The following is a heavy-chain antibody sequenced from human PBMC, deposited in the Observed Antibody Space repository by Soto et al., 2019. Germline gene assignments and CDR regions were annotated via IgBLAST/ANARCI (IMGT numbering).Heavy chain of an antibody. CDR1: GGTFGIYA. CDR2: IIPIFGTA. Sequence: SVKVSCKTSGGTFGIYAINWGRQAPGQGLEWVGGIIPIFGTANYAQKFQGRVTITADESTSTAYLELSSLRSEHAAVYYCARTSYSYNYRVENYYYYDMDVWGQGTTVTVS. J-gene: IGHJ6*02. V-gene: IGHV1-69*13. CDR3: ARTSYSYNYRVENYYYYDMDV. D-gene: IGHD5-18*01.